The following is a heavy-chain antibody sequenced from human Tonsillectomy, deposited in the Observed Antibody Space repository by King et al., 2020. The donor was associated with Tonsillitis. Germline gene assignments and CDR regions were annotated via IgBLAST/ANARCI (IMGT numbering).Heavy chain of an antibody. V-gene: IGHV4-59*01. D-gene: IGHD2-15*01. J-gene: IGHJ5*02. CDR3: AKDSDCSGGSCYSGLNWFDP. CDR1: GGSISTYY. Sequence: QLQESGPGLVKPSETLSLTCTVSGGSISTYYWSWIRQPRGKGLEWVGDIYSSGSTNYNPSLKSRVTISVDTSKNQFSLKLSSVTAADTAVYYCAKDSDCSGGSCYSGLNWFDPWGQGTLVTVSS. CDR2: IYSSGST.